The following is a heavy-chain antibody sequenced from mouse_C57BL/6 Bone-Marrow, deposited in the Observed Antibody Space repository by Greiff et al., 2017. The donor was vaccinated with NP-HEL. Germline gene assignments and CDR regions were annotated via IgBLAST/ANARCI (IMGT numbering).Heavy chain of an antibody. CDR3: ARRGSEMEY. CDR2: ISRCGSYT. D-gene: IGHD1-3*01. CDR1: GFTFSSYG. Sequence: EVLLVESGADLVKPGCSLKLSCAASGFTFSSYGLSWVRQTPDKRLEWVATISRCGSYTYYPDSVQGRFTISRDNANNTLYLQMSSLKSEDTAMYYCARRGSEMEYCGQGTSVTVSS. J-gene: IGHJ4*01. V-gene: IGHV5-6*01.